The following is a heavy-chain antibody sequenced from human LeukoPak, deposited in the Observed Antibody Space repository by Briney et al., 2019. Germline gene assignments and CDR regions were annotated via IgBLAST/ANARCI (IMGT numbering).Heavy chain of an antibody. V-gene: IGHV3-30*18. J-gene: IGHJ4*02. CDR1: GFTFSSYG. CDR3: AKDRAAVAGRFDY. CDR2: ISYDGSNK. Sequence: PGESLRLSCAASGFTFSSYGMHWVRQAPGKGLEWVAVISYDGSNKYYADSVKGRFTISRDNSKNTLYLQMNSLRAEDTAVYYCAKDRAAVAGRFDYWGQGTLVTVSS. D-gene: IGHD6-19*01.